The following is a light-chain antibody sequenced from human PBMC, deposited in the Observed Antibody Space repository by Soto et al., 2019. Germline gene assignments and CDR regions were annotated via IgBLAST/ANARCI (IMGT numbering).Light chain of an antibody. CDR1: QSINNNY. J-gene: IGKJ2*01. V-gene: IGKV3-20*01. CDR2: GSS. CDR3: HQYGSSPPYT. Sequence: EVVLTQSPGTLSLSPGERATLSCRGSQSINNNYLAWYQQRPGQAPRLLIYGSSDRATGIPDRFSGSGSGTDVNLTISRLEPEDFAVYYCHQYGSSPPYTFGQGTKLEI.